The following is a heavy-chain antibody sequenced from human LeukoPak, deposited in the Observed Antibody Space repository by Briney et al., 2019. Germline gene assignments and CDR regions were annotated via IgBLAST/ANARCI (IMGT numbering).Heavy chain of an antibody. V-gene: IGHV4-59*01. J-gene: IGHJ4*02. D-gene: IGHD1-26*01. CDR1: GGSISSYY. Sequence: SETLSLTCTVFGGSISSYYWSWIRQPPGKGLEWIGYIYYSGSTNYNPSLKSRVTISVDTSKNQFSLKLSSVTAADTAVYYCARGGATGYFDYWGQGTLVTVSS. CDR2: IYYSGST. CDR3: ARGGATGYFDY.